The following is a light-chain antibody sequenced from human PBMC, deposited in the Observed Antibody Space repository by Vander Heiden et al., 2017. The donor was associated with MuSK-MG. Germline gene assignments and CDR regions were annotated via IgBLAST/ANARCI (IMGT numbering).Light chain of an antibody. J-gene: IGLJ2*01. V-gene: IGLV2-23*01. CDR1: SSDVRNYNL. CDR2: EGS. CDR3: CSCAGSRSSGVV. Sequence: QPALTQPASVSGPLGQSITISCTGTSSDVRNYNLVSWYQQHPGKAPKLMIYEGSKRPSGVSGRFSGSKSGNTASLTISGLQTEDEADYYCCSCAGSRSSGVVFGGGTKVTVL.